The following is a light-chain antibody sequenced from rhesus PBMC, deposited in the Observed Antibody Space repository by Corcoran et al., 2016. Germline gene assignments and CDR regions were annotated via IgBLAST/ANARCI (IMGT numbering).Light chain of an antibody. Sequence: DIQMTQSPSSLSASVGDRVTVTCRASQGINQELSWYQQKPGKAPTLLIYAASSLQTGLSSRFSGSGSWTSYTLTISSLQPEDFATYYCQQGYSYTYSFGQGTKVEIK. CDR2: AAS. CDR1: QGINQE. J-gene: IGKJ2*01. V-gene: IGKV1-94*01. CDR3: QQGYSYTYS.